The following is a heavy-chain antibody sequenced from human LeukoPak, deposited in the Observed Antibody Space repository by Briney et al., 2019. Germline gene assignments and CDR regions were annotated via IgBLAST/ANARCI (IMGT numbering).Heavy chain of an antibody. CDR1: GFTFSSHW. V-gene: IGHV3-7*03. Sequence: GGSLRLSCAVSGFTFSSHWMSWVRQAPGKGLEWVANINQDGSEKHYVDSVKGRFTISRDNAKNSLYLQMNSLRVEDTAVYYCVRDSGWFHFDYWGQGILVTVSP. CDR3: VRDSGWFHFDY. J-gene: IGHJ4*02. CDR2: INQDGSEK. D-gene: IGHD6-19*01.